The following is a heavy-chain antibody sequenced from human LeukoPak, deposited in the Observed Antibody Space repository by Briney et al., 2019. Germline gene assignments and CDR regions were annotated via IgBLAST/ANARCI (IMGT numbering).Heavy chain of an antibody. CDR2: IIPIFSTA. D-gene: IGHD6-13*01. CDR1: GGTFSSYT. V-gene: IGHV1-69*05. Sequence: SVKVSCKASGGTFSSYTISWVRQAAGQGLEWMGGIIPIFSTANYALKFQGRVTITTDESTSTAYMELSSLRSEDTAVYYCARAGIAARGDNYYMDVWGKGTTVTV. CDR3: ARAGIAARGDNYYMDV. J-gene: IGHJ6*03.